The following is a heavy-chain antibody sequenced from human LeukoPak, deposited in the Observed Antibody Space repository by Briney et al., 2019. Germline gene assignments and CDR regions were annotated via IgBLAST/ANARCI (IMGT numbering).Heavy chain of an antibody. CDR2: INPSGGST. V-gene: IGHV1-46*01. CDR1: GYTFTSYY. Sequence: ASVKVSCKASGYTFTSYYMHWVRQAPGQGLEWMGIINPSGGSTSYAQKFQERVTITRDMSTSTAYIELSSLRSEDTAVYYCAAVRYYDILTGYYFGASDDYWGQGTLVTVSS. J-gene: IGHJ4*02. D-gene: IGHD3-9*01. CDR3: AAVRYYDILTGYYFGASDDY.